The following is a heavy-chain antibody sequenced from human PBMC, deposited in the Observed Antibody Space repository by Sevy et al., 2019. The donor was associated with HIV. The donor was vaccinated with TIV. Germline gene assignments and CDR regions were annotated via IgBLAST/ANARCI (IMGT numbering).Heavy chain of an antibody. D-gene: IGHD3-16*01. J-gene: IGHJ6*02. CDR3: ARDKLQTTGSLGDYYYGLDV. CDR2: IWYDGSNK. Sequence: GSLRLSCAGSGFTFSNYGMHWVRQAPGKGLEWVAIIWYDGSNKYYTESVKGRFTISRVNSKNRLYLQMNGLRAEDTAVYYCARDKLQTTGSLGDYYYGLDVWGQGTRVTVSS. V-gene: IGHV3-33*01. CDR1: GFTFSNYG.